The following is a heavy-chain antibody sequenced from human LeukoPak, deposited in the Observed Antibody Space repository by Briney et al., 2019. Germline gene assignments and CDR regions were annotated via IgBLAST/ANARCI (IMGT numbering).Heavy chain of an antibody. D-gene: IGHD1-26*01. Sequence: GGSLRLSCAASGFTFSNYAMSWVRQAPGKGLEWVSGISGSGASTYYPDSMKGRFTISRDKSKNTLYLQMNSLRAEDTAVYYCAKDRWELLLLIDYWGQGTLVTVSS. V-gene: IGHV3-23*01. CDR3: AKDRWELLLLIDY. CDR1: GFTFSNYA. J-gene: IGHJ4*02. CDR2: ISGSGAST.